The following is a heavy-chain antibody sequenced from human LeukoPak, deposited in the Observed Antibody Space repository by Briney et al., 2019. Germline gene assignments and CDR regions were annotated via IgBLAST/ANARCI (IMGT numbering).Heavy chain of an antibody. J-gene: IGHJ4*02. D-gene: IGHD3-10*02. CDR3: AREVTLRSESGYYFDY. CDR2: IIPILDIA. CDR1: GGTFSSYA. V-gene: IGHV1-69*04. Sequence: GSSVKASCKASGGTFSSYAISWVRQAPGQGLEWMGRIIPILDIANYAQKFQGRVTITADKSTSTAYMELSSLRSEDTAVYYCAREVTLRSESGYYFDYWGQGTLVTFSS.